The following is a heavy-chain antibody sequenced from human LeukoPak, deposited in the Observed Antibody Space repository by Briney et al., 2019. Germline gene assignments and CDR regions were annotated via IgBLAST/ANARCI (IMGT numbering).Heavy chain of an antibody. CDR3: TRDFDP. CDR2: IKQDGSEK. Sequence: GGSLRLPCVASGLSFGNYWMDWVRQAPGKGLEWVGNIKQDGSEKYYVDSVKGRFTISRDNAKNSLYLDMNSLRVEDTAIYYCTRDFDPWGQGTLVTVSS. J-gene: IGHJ5*02. CDR1: GLSFGNYW. V-gene: IGHV3-7*01.